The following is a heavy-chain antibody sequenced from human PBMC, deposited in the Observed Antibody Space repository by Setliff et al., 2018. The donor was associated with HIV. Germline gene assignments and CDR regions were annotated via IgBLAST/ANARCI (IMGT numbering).Heavy chain of an antibody. CDR2: ITSISDVI. Sequence: PGGSLRLSCAASGFTFSSYTMIWVRQAPGRGLEWVSHITSISDVIYYADSVKGRFTISRDNAQNSLFLQMKSPRADDTALYYCARKFYDVYAFDIWGQGTMVTVSS. CDR3: ARKFYDVYAFDI. D-gene: IGHD3-3*01. J-gene: IGHJ3*02. CDR1: GFTFSSYT. V-gene: IGHV3-48*01.